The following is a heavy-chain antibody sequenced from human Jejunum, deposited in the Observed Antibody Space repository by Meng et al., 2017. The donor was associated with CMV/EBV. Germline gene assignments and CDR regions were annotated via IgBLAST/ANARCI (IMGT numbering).Heavy chain of an antibody. CDR2: IKSKKDGTTT. J-gene: IGHJ4*02. D-gene: IGHD3-16*01. CDR1: GLSFDIKG. CDR3: TTGAPGGTYFDY. Sequence: LGLSFDIKGMSWVRQAPGKGLEWVGRIKSKKDGTTTDYAAPVKGRFTISRDDSKNTVYLQMNSLKTEDAAMYYCTTGAPGGTYFDYWGRGTLVTVSS. V-gene: IGHV3-15*01.